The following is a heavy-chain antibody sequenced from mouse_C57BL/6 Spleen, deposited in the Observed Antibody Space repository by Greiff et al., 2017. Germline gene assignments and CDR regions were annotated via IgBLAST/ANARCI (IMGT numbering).Heavy chain of an antibody. CDR1: GFTFSSYA. Sequence: EVKVVESGGGLVKPGGSLKLSCAASGFTFSSYAMSWVRQTPEKRLEWVATISDGGSYTYYPDNVKGRFTISRDNAKNNLYLQMSHLKSEDTAMYYCARDRDYGSSFAYWGQGTLVTVSA. V-gene: IGHV5-4*01. CDR2: ISDGGSYT. CDR3: ARDRDYGSSFAY. J-gene: IGHJ3*01. D-gene: IGHD1-1*01.